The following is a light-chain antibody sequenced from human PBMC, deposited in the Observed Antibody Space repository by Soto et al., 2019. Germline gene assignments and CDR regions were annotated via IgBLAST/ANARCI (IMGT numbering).Light chain of an antibody. Sequence: DIQMTQSPSTLSASVGDRVTITCRASQSISSWLAWYQQKPGEAPKLLIYKASSLESGVPSRFSGSGSGTEFTLTISSLQPDDFATYYCQHYNSYSEAFGQGTKV. V-gene: IGKV1-5*03. J-gene: IGKJ1*01. CDR1: QSISSW. CDR2: KAS. CDR3: QHYNSYSEA.